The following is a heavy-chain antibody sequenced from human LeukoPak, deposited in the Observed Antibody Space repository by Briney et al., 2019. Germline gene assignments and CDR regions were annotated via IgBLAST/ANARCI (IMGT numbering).Heavy chain of an antibody. CDR2: IYYGGST. CDR1: GYSVSSAPY. D-gene: IGHD6-6*01. J-gene: IGHJ4*02. Sequence: SETLSLACTVSGYSVSSAPYWTWIRQPPGKGLEWIGSIYYGGSTYYTPSLKSRVTISVDTSKNQFSLKLSSVTAADMAVYYCARGLDSSSSYWGQGTLVTVSS. CDR3: ARGLDSSSSY. V-gene: IGHV4-38-2*02.